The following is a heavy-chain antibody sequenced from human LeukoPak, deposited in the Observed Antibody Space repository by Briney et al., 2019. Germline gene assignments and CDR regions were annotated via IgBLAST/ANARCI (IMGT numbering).Heavy chain of an antibody. CDR1: GGSVSSGSYY. D-gene: IGHD6-19*01. J-gene: IGHJ4*02. V-gene: IGHV4-61*01. CDR3: ARESSSGWYPY. Sequence: SETLSLTCTVSGGSVSSGSYYWRWLRQPPGRGLEWIGYIYYSGSTNYNPSLKSRVTISVDTSKNQFSLKLSSVTAADTAVYYCARESSSGWYPYWGQGTLVTVSS. CDR2: IYYSGST.